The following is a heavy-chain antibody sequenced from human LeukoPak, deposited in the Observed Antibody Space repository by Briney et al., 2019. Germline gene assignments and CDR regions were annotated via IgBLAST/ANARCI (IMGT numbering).Heavy chain of an antibody. V-gene: IGHV3-23*01. D-gene: IGHD2-15*01. CDR3: AKRPFEVVAATSSYFDY. CDR1: GFTFSSYG. Sequence: TGGSLRLSCAASGFTFSSYGMSWVRQAPGKGLEWVSAISGSGGSTYYADSVKGRFTISRDNSKNTLYLQMNSLRAEDTAVYYCAKRPFEVVAATSSYFDYWGQGTLVTVSS. CDR2: ISGSGGST. J-gene: IGHJ4*02.